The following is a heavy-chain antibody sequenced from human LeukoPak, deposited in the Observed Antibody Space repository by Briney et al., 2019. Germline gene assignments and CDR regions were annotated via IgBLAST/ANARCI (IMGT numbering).Heavy chain of an antibody. CDR2: IIPIFGTA. CDR3: ARPLFPPPGAANDYYYGMDV. CDR1: GGSFINYA. Sequence: ASVKVSCKASGGSFINYAISWVRQAPGQGLEWMGGIIPIFGTANYAQKFQGRVTITADESTSTAYMELSSLRSEDTAVYYCARPLFPPPGAANDYYYGMDVWGQGTTVTVSS. J-gene: IGHJ6*02. D-gene: IGHD2-15*01. V-gene: IGHV1-69*13.